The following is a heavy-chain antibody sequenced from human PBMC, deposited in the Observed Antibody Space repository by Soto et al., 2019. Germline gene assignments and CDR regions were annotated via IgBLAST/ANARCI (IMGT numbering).Heavy chain of an antibody. V-gene: IGHV3-30*03. J-gene: IGHJ1*01. CDR1: GFDFSNYV. CDR2: ISKDGSGK. Sequence: QMQLVESGGDVVQPGRSLRLSCAASGFDFSNYVMHWVRQAPGKGLEWVTGISKDGSGKHYADPVKDRFTISRDNSKNTLYLEMNTLRPEDTAVYYCATEDVSSGRAGTFKNWGQGNMVTVSS. D-gene: IGHD3-22*01. CDR3: ATEDVSSGRAGTFKN.